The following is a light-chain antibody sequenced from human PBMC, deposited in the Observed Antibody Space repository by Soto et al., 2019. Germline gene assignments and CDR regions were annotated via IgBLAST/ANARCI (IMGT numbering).Light chain of an antibody. CDR2: DVS. J-gene: IGLJ1*01. CDR3: SSYTSSSTLYV. V-gene: IGLV2-14*01. CDR1: SSDVGDYKY. Sequence: QSVLTQPASVSGSPGQWITISCTGTSSDVGDYKYVSWYQQHPGKAPKLMIYDVSNRPSGVSNRFSGSKSGNTASLTISGLQAEDEADYYCSSYTSSSTLYVFGTGTKVTVL.